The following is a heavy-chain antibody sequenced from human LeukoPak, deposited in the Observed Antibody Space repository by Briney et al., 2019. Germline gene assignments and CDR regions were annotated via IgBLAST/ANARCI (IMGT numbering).Heavy chain of an antibody. V-gene: IGHV3-30*04. CDR2: ISYDGSDK. Sequence: PGGSLRLSCAASGFTFSSYAMHWVRQAPGKGLEWVAVISYDGSDKYYADSVKGRFTISRDNSKNKLYLQVNSLRAEDTAVYYCARDRGGWYVNRGDYFDYWGQGTLVTVSS. D-gene: IGHD6-19*01. J-gene: IGHJ4*02. CDR1: GFTFSSYA. CDR3: ARDRGGWYVNRGDYFDY.